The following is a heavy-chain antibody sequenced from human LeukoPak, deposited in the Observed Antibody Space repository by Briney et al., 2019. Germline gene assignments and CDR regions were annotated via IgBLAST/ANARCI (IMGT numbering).Heavy chain of an antibody. D-gene: IGHD6-13*01. Sequence: SSVNVSCEASGGTFKRYAMSGVRQARGQGLEWMGGISPILGTANYAQKFRGRVTITTDESTSKAYMELSSLRSEDTAVYYCARARGDYSSSWYDHWFDRWGQGTLVTVSS. V-gene: IGHV1-69*05. CDR3: ARARGDYSSSWYDHWFDR. CDR2: ISPILGTA. CDR1: GGTFKRYA. J-gene: IGHJ5*02.